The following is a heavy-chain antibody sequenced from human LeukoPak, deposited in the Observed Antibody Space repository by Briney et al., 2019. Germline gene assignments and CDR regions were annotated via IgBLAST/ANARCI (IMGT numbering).Heavy chain of an antibody. CDR2: ISAYNGNT. Sequence: ASVKVSCKASGYTFTSYGISWVRQAPGQGLEWMGWISAYNGNTNYAQKLQGRVTMTTDTSTSTAYLELRSLRSDDTAVYYCAGARMVRGVNAPDEGDYWGQGTLVTVSS. CDR1: GYTFTSYG. D-gene: IGHD3-10*01. J-gene: IGHJ4*02. CDR3: AGARMVRGVNAPDEGDY. V-gene: IGHV1-18*01.